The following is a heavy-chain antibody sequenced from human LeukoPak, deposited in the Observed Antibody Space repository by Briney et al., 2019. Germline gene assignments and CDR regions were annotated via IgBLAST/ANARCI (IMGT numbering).Heavy chain of an antibody. V-gene: IGHV3-23*01. D-gene: IGHD3-10*01. Sequence: GGSLRLSCAPSGFTFDNFAMTWVRQAPGKGLEWVSEITGSGGSTYYADSVKGRFTISRDNSKNTLYLQMNSLRAEDAAIYYCARELFDFDYWGQGTLVTVSS. CDR2: ITGSGGST. CDR1: GFTFDNFA. CDR3: ARELFDFDY. J-gene: IGHJ4*02.